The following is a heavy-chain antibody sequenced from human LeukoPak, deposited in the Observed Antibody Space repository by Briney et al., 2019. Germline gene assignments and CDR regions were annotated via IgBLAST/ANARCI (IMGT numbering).Heavy chain of an antibody. CDR2: IYYSGST. Sequence: SQTLSLTCTVSGGSISSGGYYWSWIRQHPGKCLEWIGYIYYSGSTYYNPSLKSRVTISVDTSKNQFSLKLSSVTAADTAVYYCARGRRAPYSYCSSTSCYVNWFDPWGQGTLVTVSS. CDR1: GGSISSGGYY. D-gene: IGHD2-2*01. J-gene: IGHJ5*02. V-gene: IGHV4-31*03. CDR3: ARGRRAPYSYCSSTSCYVNWFDP.